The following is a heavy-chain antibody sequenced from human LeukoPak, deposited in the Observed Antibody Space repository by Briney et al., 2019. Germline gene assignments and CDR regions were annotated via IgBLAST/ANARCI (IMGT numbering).Heavy chain of an antibody. CDR1: GYIFKNHW. Sequence: GESLKISCQGAGYIFKNHWIGWVRQTPERVLEWMAIIFPGDSDARYSPSFQGRVSVSVDKSIDTVYLQLDSLRASDTAMYYCARAGLGERDFFDYWGQGTLVTVSS. CDR3: ARAGLGERDFFDY. CDR2: IFPGDSDA. D-gene: IGHD3-16*01. J-gene: IGHJ4*02. V-gene: IGHV5-51*01.